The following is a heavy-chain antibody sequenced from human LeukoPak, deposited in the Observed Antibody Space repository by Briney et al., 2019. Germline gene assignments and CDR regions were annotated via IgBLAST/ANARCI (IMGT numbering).Heavy chain of an antibody. D-gene: IGHD3-9*01. Sequence: SVKVSCKASGGTFSSYAISWVRQAPGQGLEWMGRIIPILGIANYAQKFQGRVTITADKSTSTAYMELSSLRSEDTAVYYCASPRPYYDIFPYAFDIWGQGTMVTVSS. CDR3: ASPRPYYDIFPYAFDI. V-gene: IGHV1-69*04. CDR1: GGTFSSYA. CDR2: IIPILGIA. J-gene: IGHJ3*02.